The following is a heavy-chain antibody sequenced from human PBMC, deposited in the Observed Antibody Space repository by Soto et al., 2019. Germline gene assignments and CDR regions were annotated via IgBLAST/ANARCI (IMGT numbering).Heavy chain of an antibody. D-gene: IGHD4-4*01. CDR2: IYYNGIT. CDR1: GDSISSFY. J-gene: IGHJ4*02. CDR3: ARTGYRGYFDY. Sequence: PSETLSLTCTVSGDSISSFYWSWIRQPPGKGLEWIGYIYYNGITKNNPSLKSRGTISVDMSRNQFSLKLSSVTAADTAVYYCARTGYRGYFDYWGQGTLVTVSS. V-gene: IGHV4-59*01.